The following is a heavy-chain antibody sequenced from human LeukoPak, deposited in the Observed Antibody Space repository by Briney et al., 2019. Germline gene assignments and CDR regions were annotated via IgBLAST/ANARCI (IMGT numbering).Heavy chain of an antibody. CDR3: ARYLDYGGNSRVFQH. D-gene: IGHD4-23*01. CDR1: GGSLSAYY. V-gene: IGHV4-34*01. CDR2: INHGGST. J-gene: IGHJ1*01. Sequence: SETLSLTCAVYGGSLSAYYWTWIRQPPGKGLEWIGEINHGGSTNYNPSLKSRVTISVDTSKNQFSLKLSSVTAADTAVYYCARYLDYGGNSRVFQHWGQGALVTVSS.